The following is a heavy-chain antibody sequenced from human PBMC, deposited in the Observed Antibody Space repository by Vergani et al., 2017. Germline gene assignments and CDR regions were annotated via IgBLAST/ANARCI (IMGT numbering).Heavy chain of an antibody. Sequence: EVQLLESGGGLAQPGGSLRLSCAASGFTFRNYAMTWVRQAPGKGLEWVSIISDNGGTTYYADSVKGRFTISRENAKNSLYLQMNGLRAGDTAVYYCARRDSSSPALDYWGQGSQVTVSS. CDR3: ARRDSSSPALDY. D-gene: IGHD6-6*01. V-gene: IGHV3-23*01. CDR2: ISDNGGTT. CDR1: GFTFRNYA. J-gene: IGHJ4*02.